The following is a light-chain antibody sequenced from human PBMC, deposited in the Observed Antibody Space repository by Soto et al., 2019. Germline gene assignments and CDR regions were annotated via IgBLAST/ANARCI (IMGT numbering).Light chain of an antibody. V-gene: IGLV2-23*03. CDR3: CSYAGSSTFFYV. J-gene: IGLJ1*01. Sequence: VLTHPSSLSGSPGRSITISCTGTISDVGSYNLVSWYQQHPGKAPKLMIYEGSKRPSGVSNRSSGSKSGNTASLTISGLQAEDEADYYCCSYAGSSTFFYVLGTGTKVTVL. CDR1: ISDVGSYNL. CDR2: EGS.